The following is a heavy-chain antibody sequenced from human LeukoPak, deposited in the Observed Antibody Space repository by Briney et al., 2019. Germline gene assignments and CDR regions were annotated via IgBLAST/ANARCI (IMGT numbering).Heavy chain of an antibody. CDR2: INSDGSST. CDR3: ARGYSSGYRIDY. D-gene: IGHD5-18*01. V-gene: IGHV3-74*01. CDR1: GFTFSSYW. J-gene: IGHJ4*02. Sequence: GGSLRLSCAASGFTFSSYWMHWVRQAPGKGLVWFSRINSDGSSTTYADSVKGRFTISRDNAKSTLYLQMNSLRAEDTAVYYCARGYSSGYRIDYWGQGTLVTVSS.